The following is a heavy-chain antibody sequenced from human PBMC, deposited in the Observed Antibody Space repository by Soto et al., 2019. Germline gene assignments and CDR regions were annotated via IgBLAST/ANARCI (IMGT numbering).Heavy chain of an antibody. J-gene: IGHJ6*02. V-gene: IGHV5-51*01. CDR1: VDSFTNYW. CDR3: ARQIGHYGLDV. Sequence: GASLKISCKVSVDSFTNYWIAWVRQTPGKGLEWMGIIHPGDSESRYNPSFQGQVTISADKSITTAYLQWSSLRASDTAMYYCARQIGHYGLDVWGQGTTVTVSS. CDR2: IHPGDSES.